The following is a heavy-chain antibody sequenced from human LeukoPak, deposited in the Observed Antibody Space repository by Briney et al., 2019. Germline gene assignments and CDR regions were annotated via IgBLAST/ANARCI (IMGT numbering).Heavy chain of an antibody. D-gene: IGHD5-18*01. CDR3: ARERGQGYSYGYGDY. Sequence: GGSLRLSCAASGLTFSSYWMSWVRQAPGKGLEWVANIKQDGSEKSYVASVKGRFTISRDNAKNSLYLQMNSLRAEDTAVYYCARERGQGYSYGYGDYWGQGTLVTVSS. CDR2: IKQDGSEK. V-gene: IGHV3-7*01. CDR1: GLTFSSYW. J-gene: IGHJ4*02.